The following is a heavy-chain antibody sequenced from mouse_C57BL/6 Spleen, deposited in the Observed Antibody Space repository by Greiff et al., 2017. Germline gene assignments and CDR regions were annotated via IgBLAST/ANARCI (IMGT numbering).Heavy chain of an antibody. V-gene: IGHV1-61*01. D-gene: IGHD1-1*01. CDR2: IYPSDSET. J-gene: IGHJ3*01. CDR1: GYTFTSYW. CDR3: AREDYGSSPFAY. Sequence: VQLQQPGAELVRPGSSVKLSCKASGYTFTSYWMDWVKQRPGQGLEWIGNIYPSDSETHYNQKFKDKATLTVDKSSSTAYMQLSSLTSEDSAVYYWAREDYGSSPFAYWGQGTLVTVSA.